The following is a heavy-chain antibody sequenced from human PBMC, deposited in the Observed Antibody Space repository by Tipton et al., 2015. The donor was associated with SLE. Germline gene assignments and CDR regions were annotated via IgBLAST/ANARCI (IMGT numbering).Heavy chain of an antibody. V-gene: IGHV4-31*03. J-gene: IGHJ2*01. CDR2: IYYSGST. D-gene: IGHD3-16*02. CDR3: ARHVLSLTASYFDV. Sequence: LRLSCTVSGGSISSGGYYWSWVRQLPGKGLEWIGYIYYSGSTYYNPSLEGRLTISLDTSKNQFSLKLSSVTAADTAVYYCARHVLSLTASYFDVWGRGTLVSVSS. CDR1: GGSISSGGYY.